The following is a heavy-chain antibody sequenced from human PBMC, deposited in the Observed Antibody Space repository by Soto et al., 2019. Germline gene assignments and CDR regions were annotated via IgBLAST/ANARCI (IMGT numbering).Heavy chain of an antibody. CDR3: PRGLLVWFGEFSRRGGYDSCMAV. CDR1: GGSFSGYY. D-gene: IGHD3-10*01. J-gene: IGHJ6*03. Sequence: QVQLQQWGAGLLKPSETLSLTCAAYGGSFSGYYWSWISQTPGKGREWIGEINDSGSTNHNPSLESSLTILVDTPKNRFSLKLRSGTASEPAVSFGPRGLLVWFGEFSRRGGYDSCMAVWGNGPTV. CDR2: INDSGST. V-gene: IGHV4-34*01.